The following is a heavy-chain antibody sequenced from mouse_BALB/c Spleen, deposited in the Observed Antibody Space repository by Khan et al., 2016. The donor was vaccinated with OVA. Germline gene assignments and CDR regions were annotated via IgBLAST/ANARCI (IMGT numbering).Heavy chain of an antibody. V-gene: IGHV1-7*01. Sequence: QVQLKQSGAELANPGASVKMSCKASGYTFTTYWMHWVKQRPGQGLEWIGYINPSTGYTEYNQKFKDKATLTTDKSSSTAYMQLSSLTSEDSAVYYCTRRGLFVVFVYWGQGTLVTVSA. J-gene: IGHJ3*01. CDR3: TRRGLFVVFVY. CDR2: INPSTGYT. CDR1: GYTFTTYW.